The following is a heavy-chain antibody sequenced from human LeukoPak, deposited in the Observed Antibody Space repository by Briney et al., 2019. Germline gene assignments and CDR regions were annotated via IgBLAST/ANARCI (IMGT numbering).Heavy chain of an antibody. D-gene: IGHD4-17*01. CDR3: ARVGDYGDLNWFDP. V-gene: IGHV4-61*02. J-gene: IGHJ5*02. Sequence: PSETLSLTCIVSSGSISSGSDYWNWIRQPAGKGLEWIGRIYTTGSTHYNPSLKSRVTISVDTSKNQFSLRLSSVTAADTAVYYCARVGDYGDLNWFDPWGQGTLVTVSS. CDR1: SGSISSGSDY. CDR2: IYTTGST.